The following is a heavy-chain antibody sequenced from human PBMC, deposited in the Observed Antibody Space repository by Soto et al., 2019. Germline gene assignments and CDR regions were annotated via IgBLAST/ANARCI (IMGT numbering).Heavy chain of an antibody. V-gene: IGHV4-59*01. CDR1: GGSISSYY. J-gene: IGHJ5*02. D-gene: IGHD6-19*01. CDR3: ARKYSSGWYNWFDP. Sequence: SETLSLTCTVSGGSISSYYWSWIRQPPGKGLEWFGYIYYSGSTNYNPSLKSRVTISVDTSKNQFSLKLSSVTAADTAVYYCARKYSSGWYNWFDPWGQGTLVTVSS. CDR2: IYYSGST.